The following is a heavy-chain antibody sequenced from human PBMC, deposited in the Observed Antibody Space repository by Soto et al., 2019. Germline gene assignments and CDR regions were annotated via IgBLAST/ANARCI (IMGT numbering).Heavy chain of an antibody. V-gene: IGHV3-43D*04. Sequence: AGGSLRLSCAASGFTFDDYAMHWVRQAPGKGLEWVSLISWDGGSTYYADSVKGRFTISRDNSKDTLYLQMNSLRAEDTAVYYCAKVLLTYTSGWYHPHFDYWGQGTLVTVSS. CDR2: ISWDGGST. D-gene: IGHD6-19*01. J-gene: IGHJ4*02. CDR3: AKVLLTYTSGWYHPHFDY. CDR1: GFTFDDYA.